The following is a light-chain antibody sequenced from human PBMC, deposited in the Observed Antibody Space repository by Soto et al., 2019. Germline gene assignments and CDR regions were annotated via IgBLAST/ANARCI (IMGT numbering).Light chain of an antibody. CDR1: QSVSSSY. J-gene: IGKJ2*01. Sequence: EIVLTQSPGTLSLSPGERATLTCRASQSVSSSYLAWYQQKPGQAPRLLIYGASSRATGIPDRFSGSGSGTDFTLTISRLEPEDLAVYYCQQYVSSPGTFGQGTKLEIK. CDR3: QQYVSSPGT. CDR2: GAS. V-gene: IGKV3-20*01.